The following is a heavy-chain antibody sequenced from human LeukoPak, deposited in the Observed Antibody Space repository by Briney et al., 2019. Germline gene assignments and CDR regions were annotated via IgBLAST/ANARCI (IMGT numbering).Heavy chain of an antibody. CDR3: ARNYYGSGSYYTLDS. CDR2: TYYRSKWYN. J-gene: IGHJ4*02. CDR1: GDSVSSNSAA. D-gene: IGHD3-10*01. Sequence: SQTLSLTCAISGDSVSSNSAAWNWIRQSPSRGLEWLGRTYYRSKWYNDYAVSVKSRMTVNPDTSKNRFSLHLNSVTPEDTAVYYCARNYYGSGSYYTLDSWGPGTLVTVSS. V-gene: IGHV6-1*01.